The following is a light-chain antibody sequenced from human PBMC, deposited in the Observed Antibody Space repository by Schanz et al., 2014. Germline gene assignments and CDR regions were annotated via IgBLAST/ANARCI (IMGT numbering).Light chain of an antibody. CDR2: DVS. Sequence: QSALTQPASVSGSPGQSITISCTGTSSDVGGYNYVSWYQHHPGKAPKLMIYDVSNRPSGVSNRFSGSKSGNTASLTISGLQAEDEADYYCCSYVSSSAVFGGGTKLTVL. V-gene: IGLV2-14*03. CDR3: CSYVSSSAV. CDR1: SSDVGGYNY. J-gene: IGLJ2*01.